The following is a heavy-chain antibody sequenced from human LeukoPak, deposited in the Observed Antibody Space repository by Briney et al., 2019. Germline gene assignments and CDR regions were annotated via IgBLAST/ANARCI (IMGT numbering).Heavy chain of an antibody. CDR2: ISGSGGST. D-gene: IGHD3-10*01. Sequence: GGSLRLSCAASGFTFSSYAMSWVRQAPGKGLEWVSAISGSGGSTYYADSVKGRFTISRDNSKNTLYLQMNSLRAGDTAVYYCAKDGSGFGELKSWYFDLWGRGTLVTVSS. V-gene: IGHV3-23*01. CDR3: AKDGSGFGELKSWYFDL. J-gene: IGHJ2*01. CDR1: GFTFSSYA.